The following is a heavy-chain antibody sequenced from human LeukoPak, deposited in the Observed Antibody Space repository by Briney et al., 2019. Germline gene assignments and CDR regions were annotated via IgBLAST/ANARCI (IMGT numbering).Heavy chain of an antibody. CDR1: GSTFTNYA. V-gene: IGHV1-3*01. CDR2: INAGSGNT. CDR3: ASDSGDYILRD. J-gene: IGHJ1*01. D-gene: IGHD4-17*01. Sequence: ASVKVSCKTSGSTFTNYAIHWVRQAPGQRLEWMGWINAGSGNTKYSQTVQGRASFTRDTSASTAYLDLSTLTSEDTAVYYCASDSGDYILRDWGQGTLVTVSS.